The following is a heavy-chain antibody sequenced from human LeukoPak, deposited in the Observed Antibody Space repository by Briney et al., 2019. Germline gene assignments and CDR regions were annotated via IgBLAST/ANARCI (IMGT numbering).Heavy chain of an antibody. CDR1: GGSISTYY. D-gene: IGHD1-7*01. Sequence: PSETLSLTCTVSGGSISTYYWSWVRQSPGKGLEWIGHIYYSGSTNYNPSLKGRVAMSVDTSKNQFSLKLSSVTAADTAVYFCARLYGNYQNYFDYWGQGTLVTVSS. J-gene: IGHJ4*02. CDR2: IYYSGST. CDR3: ARLYGNYQNYFDY. V-gene: IGHV4-59*01.